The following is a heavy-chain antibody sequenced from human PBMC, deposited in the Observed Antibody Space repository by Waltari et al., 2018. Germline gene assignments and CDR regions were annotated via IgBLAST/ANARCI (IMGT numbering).Heavy chain of an antibody. D-gene: IGHD3-22*01. CDR3: ARDDSSSGSYDAFDI. CDR2: IKGDGSRK. CDR1: GFSFSHYW. J-gene: IGHJ3*02. V-gene: IGHV3-7*01. Sequence: EVQLVESGGGLVQPGGSLRLSCAASGFSFSHYWMSWVSQAPGKGLGWGADIKGDGSRKYYLDSVRGRFSISRDNTKNSVDLQMNSLRAEDTAVYYCARDDSSSGSYDAFDIWGQGTMVAVSS.